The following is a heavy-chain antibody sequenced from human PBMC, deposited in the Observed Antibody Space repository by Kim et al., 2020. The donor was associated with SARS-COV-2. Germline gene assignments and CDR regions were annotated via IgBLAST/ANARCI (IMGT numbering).Heavy chain of an antibody. CDR2: IYYSGST. D-gene: IGHD6-6*01. V-gene: IGHV4-39*07. CDR1: GGSISSSSYY. CDR3: AREAPQLVAPFDY. Sequence: SETLSLTCTVSGGSISSSSYYWGWIRQPPGKGLEWIGSIYYSGSTYYNPSLKSRVTISVDTSKNQFSLKLSSVTAADTAVYYCAREAPQLVAPFDYWGQGTLVTVSS. J-gene: IGHJ4*02.